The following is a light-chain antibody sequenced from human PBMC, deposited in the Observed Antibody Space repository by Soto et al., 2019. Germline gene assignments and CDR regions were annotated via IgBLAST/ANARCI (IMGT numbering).Light chain of an antibody. CDR1: QTVGSS. J-gene: IGKJ4*01. CDR2: GAS. V-gene: IGKV3-15*01. Sequence: EIVLTQSPGTLSLSRWERATVCCRASQTVGSSFLAWYQHKPGQAPRLLISGASTGATGIPARFSGSGSGTEFTLTISSLQSEDCAIYYCQQYHTWPITFGGGTKVDIK. CDR3: QQYHTWPIT.